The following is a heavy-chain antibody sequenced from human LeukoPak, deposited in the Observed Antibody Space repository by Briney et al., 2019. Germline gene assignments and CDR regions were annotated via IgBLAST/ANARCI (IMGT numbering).Heavy chain of an antibody. CDR1: GYTFTSYG. CDR3: AGGSGYYSDYYYYYGMDV. J-gene: IGHJ6*02. CDR2: ISAYNGNT. V-gene: IGHV1-18*01. D-gene: IGHD3-22*01. Sequence: ASVTVSCTASGYTFTSYGISWVRQAPGQGLEWMGWISAYNGNTNYAQKLQGRVTMTTDTSTSTAYMELRSLRSDDTAVYYCAGGSGYYSDYYYYYGMDVWGQGTTVTVSS.